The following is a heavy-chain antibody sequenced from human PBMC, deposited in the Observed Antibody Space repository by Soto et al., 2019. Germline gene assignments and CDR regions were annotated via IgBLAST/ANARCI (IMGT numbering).Heavy chain of an antibody. CDR2: INHSGST. CDR3: ARARKGSGSDYYYHYGMDV. Sequence: KPSETLSLTCSVYGGSFSDYYWSWIRQPPGKGLKWIGEINHSGSTNYNPSLKSRVTISVHTSKNQFSLKLSSVTAADTAVYYCARARKGSGSDYYYHYGMDVWGKGTTVTVSS. V-gene: IGHV4-34*01. CDR1: GGSFSDYY. J-gene: IGHJ6*04. D-gene: IGHD3-3*01.